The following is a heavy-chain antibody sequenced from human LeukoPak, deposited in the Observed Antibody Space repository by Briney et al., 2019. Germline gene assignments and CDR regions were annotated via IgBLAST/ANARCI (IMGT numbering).Heavy chain of an antibody. V-gene: IGHV4-4*07. J-gene: IGHJ4*02. Sequence: SETLSLTCTVSGGSISANYWIWMRQSAGKGLEYIGRIYSSGSTNYNPSLKSRVTMSVDTSKNQFSLKLSSVTAADTAVYYCAREGAFCGGDCYSDYWGQGTLVTVSS. CDR3: AREGAFCGGDCYSDY. D-gene: IGHD2-21*01. CDR2: IYSSGST. CDR1: GGSISANY.